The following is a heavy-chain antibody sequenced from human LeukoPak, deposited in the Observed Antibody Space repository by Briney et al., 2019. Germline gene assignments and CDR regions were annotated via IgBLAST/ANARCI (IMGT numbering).Heavy chain of an antibody. CDR3: ARVPTD. J-gene: IGHJ4*02. V-gene: IGHV3-72*01. CDR2: IKNKANSYIT. CDR1: GFTFSDHY. Sequence: GGSLRLSCIASGFTFSDHYIDWVLQAPGNGLEWIGRIKNKANSYITEYAPSVKGRFSISRDDSKNSLYLQMNSLKSEDTALYYCARVPTDWGQGTLVTVSS.